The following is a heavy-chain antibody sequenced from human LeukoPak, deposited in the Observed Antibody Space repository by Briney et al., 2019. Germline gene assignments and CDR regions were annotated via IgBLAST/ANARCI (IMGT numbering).Heavy chain of an antibody. V-gene: IGHV3-33*01. CDR3: ARGSRVVTAIDY. J-gene: IGHJ4*02. CDR1: GFTFSSYG. CDR2: IWYDGSNK. D-gene: IGHD2-21*02. Sequence: GRSLRLSCAASGFTFSSYGMHWVRQAPGKGLERVAVIWYDGSNKYYADFVKGRFTISRDNSKNTLYLQMNSLRAEDTAVYYCARGSRVVTAIDYWGQGTLVTVSS.